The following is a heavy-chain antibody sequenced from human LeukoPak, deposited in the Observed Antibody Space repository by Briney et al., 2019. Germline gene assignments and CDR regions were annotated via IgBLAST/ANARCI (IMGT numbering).Heavy chain of an antibody. CDR1: GFTFSSYA. J-gene: IGHJ3*02. CDR2: ISSNGGST. V-gene: IGHV3-64*01. Sequence: GGSLRLSCAASGFTFSSYAMHWVRQAPGKGLEYVSAISSNGGSTYYANSVKGRFTISRDNSKNTLYLQMNSLRAEDTAVYYCAKDLDYDFWSGLDAFHIWGQGTMVTVSS. D-gene: IGHD3-3*01. CDR3: AKDLDYDFWSGLDAFHI.